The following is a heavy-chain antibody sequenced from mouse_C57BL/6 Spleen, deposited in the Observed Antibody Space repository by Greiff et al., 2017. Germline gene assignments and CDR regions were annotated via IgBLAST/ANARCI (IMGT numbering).Heavy chain of an antibody. CDR3: ARDLGWLLLAWFAY. CDR2: ISYDGSN. D-gene: IGHD2-3*01. Sequence: EVKLLESGPGLVKPSQSLSLTCSVTGYSITSGYYWNWIRQFPGNKLEWMGYISYDGSNNYNPSLKNRISITRDTSKNQFFLKLNSVTTEDTATYYCARDLGWLLLAWFAYWGQGTLVTVSA. V-gene: IGHV3-6*01. CDR1: GYSITSGYY. J-gene: IGHJ3*01.